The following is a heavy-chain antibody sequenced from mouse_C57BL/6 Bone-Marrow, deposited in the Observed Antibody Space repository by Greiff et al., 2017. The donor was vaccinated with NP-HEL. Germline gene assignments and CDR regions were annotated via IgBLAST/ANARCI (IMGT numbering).Heavy chain of an antibody. CDR1: GFNIKDYY. CDR2: IDPEDGDT. J-gene: IGHJ3*01. Sequence: VQLQQSGAELVKPGASVKLSCTASGFNIKDYYMHWVKQRTEQGLEWIGRIDPEDGDTKYAPKFKGKATITADTTSNTAYLQLSSLTSEDTAVYYCARELGSSWFAYWGQGTLVTVSA. V-gene: IGHV14-2*01. D-gene: IGHD3-3*01. CDR3: ARELGSSWFAY.